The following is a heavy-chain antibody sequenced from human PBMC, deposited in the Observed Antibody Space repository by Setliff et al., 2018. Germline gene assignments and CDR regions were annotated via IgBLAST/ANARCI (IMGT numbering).Heavy chain of an antibody. CDR2: ISTSSSTI. J-gene: IGHJ4*02. Sequence: HPGGSLRLSCAASGFTFSSYEMNWVRQAPGKGLEWVSYISTSSSTIYYADSVKGRFTISRDIAKNSLYLQMNSLRADDTAVYYCATSSYYDNAGYRFFDNWGQGTQVTVSS. D-gene: IGHD3-9*01. CDR1: GFTFSSYE. V-gene: IGHV3-48*03. CDR3: ATSSYYDNAGYRFFDN.